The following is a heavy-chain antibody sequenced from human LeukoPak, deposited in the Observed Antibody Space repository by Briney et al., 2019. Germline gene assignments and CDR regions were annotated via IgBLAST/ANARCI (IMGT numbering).Heavy chain of an antibody. V-gene: IGHV1-24*01. J-gene: IGHJ4*02. CDR1: GYTLTELS. CDR3: ATDVNQYYYGSGSYYPY. Sequence: ASVKVSCKVSGYTLTELSMHWVRQAPGKGLEWMGGFDPEDGETIYAQKFQGRVTMTEDTSTDTAYVELSSLRSEDTAVYYCATDVNQYYYGSGSYYPYWGQGTLVTVSS. CDR2: FDPEDGET. D-gene: IGHD3-10*01.